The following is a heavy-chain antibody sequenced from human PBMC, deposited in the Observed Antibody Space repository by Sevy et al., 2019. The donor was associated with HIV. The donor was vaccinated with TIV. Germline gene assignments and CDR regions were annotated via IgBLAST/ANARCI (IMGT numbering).Heavy chain of an antibody. CDR2: LSFGCGEI. CDR3: AREGCTKPHDY. J-gene: IGHJ4*02. CDR1: GFTFSKYS. V-gene: IGHV3-23*01. Sequence: GGSLRLSCAASGFTFSKYSMSWVRQPPGKGLEWVSTLSFGCGEINHADSVKGRFTISRDNSKNSLYLQMNNLRAEDTAVYCCAREGCTKPHDYSGQGTLVTVSS. D-gene: IGHD2-8*01.